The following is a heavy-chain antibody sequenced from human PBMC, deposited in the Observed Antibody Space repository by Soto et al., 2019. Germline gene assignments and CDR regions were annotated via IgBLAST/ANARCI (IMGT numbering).Heavy chain of an antibody. CDR1: GYTFISYY. Sequence: QLVQSGAEVKKPGASVQVSCKASGYTFISYYIHWVRQAPGQGLEWVGIINPSGGSTAYAQKFQGRVTMTGDTSTSTVYMHLNSLRSEDTAVYYCARRGLHEYDYGMDVWGQGTTVTVSS. CDR2: INPSGGST. CDR3: ARRGLHEYDYGMDV. J-gene: IGHJ6*02. V-gene: IGHV1-46*01. D-gene: IGHD2-15*01.